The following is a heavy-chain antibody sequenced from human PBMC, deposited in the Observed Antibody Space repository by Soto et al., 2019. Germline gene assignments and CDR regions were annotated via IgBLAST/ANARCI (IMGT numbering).Heavy chain of an antibody. V-gene: IGHV3-30-3*01. J-gene: IGHJ4*02. CDR3: RGGSYYGGDF. D-gene: IGHD1-26*01. CDR1: GFTFSSYT. Sequence: QVQLVESGGGVIQPGRSLRLSCAASGFTFSSYTMHWVRQAPGKGLEWVAVISYDGSNKYYADSVKGRFTISRDNSKNTLYLQMNTLRDEDKAVYYCRGGSYYGGDFWGQGTLVTVSS. CDR2: ISYDGSNK.